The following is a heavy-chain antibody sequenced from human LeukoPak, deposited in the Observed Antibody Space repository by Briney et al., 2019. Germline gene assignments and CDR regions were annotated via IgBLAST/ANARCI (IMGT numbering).Heavy chain of an antibody. CDR3: ARESYNSGIDY. J-gene: IGHJ4*02. CDR2: IYSGGST. CDR1: GFAVSSNY. V-gene: IGHV3-53*01. D-gene: IGHD6-19*01. Sequence: PGGSLRLSCAASGFAVSSNYMSWVRQAPGKGLEWVSVIYSGGSTYYADSVMGRFTISRDNSKNTLYLQMNSLRAEDTAVYYCARESYNSGIDYWGQGTLVTVSS.